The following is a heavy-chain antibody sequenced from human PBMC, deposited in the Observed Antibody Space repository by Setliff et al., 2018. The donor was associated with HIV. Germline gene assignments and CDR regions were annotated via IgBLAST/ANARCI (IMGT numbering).Heavy chain of an antibody. Sequence: SETLSLTCTVSGGSISSGDYFLSWIRQAPGKGLEWIGCIYYSGSAYYNPSLQSRVTISVDTSKNQFSLKLSSVTAADTAVYYCARGVKPSYYYDWVDYWGQGTLGTVSS. J-gene: IGHJ4*02. CDR3: ARGVKPSYYYDWVDY. CDR1: GGSISSGDYF. D-gene: IGHD3-22*01. V-gene: IGHV4-30-4*02. CDR2: IYYSGSA.